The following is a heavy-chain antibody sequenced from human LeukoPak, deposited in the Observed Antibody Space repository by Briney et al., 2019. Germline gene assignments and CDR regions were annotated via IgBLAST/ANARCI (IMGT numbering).Heavy chain of an antibody. J-gene: IGHJ4*02. CDR2: IQNDGSNR. CDR1: GITFSSYS. CDR3: DYRGY. D-gene: IGHD1-26*01. Sequence: GGSLRLSCAATGITFSSYSMNWVRQAPGKGLEWVAFIQNDGSNRYYADSVKGRFTISRDNSKNTLYLQMNSLRAEDTAVYYCDYRGYWGQGTLVTVSS. V-gene: IGHV3-30*02.